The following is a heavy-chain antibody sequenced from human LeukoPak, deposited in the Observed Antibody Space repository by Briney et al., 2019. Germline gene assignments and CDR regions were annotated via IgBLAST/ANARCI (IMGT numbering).Heavy chain of an antibody. Sequence: GGSLRLSCAASGFTFSGYWMSWVRQAPGKGLEWVANIKQDGSEKYYVDSVKGRFTISRDNAKNSLYLQMNSLRAEDTAVYYCARAALYYFDYWGQGTLVTVSS. V-gene: IGHV3-7*01. CDR2: IKQDGSEK. CDR3: ARAALYYFDY. D-gene: IGHD6-13*01. CDR1: GFTFSGYW. J-gene: IGHJ4*02.